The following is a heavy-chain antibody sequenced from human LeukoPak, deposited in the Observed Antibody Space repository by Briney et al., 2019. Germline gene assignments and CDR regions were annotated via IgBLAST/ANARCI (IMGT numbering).Heavy chain of an antibody. J-gene: IGHJ4*02. Sequence: PSETLSLTCTVSGGSISSGGYYWSWIRQHPGKGLEWIGYIYYSGSTYYNPSLKSRVTISVDTSKNQFSLKLSSVTAADTAVYYCARDSSSWYEAGYWGQGTLVTVSS. D-gene: IGHD6-13*01. V-gene: IGHV4-31*03. CDR1: GGSISSGGYY. CDR3: ARDSSSWYEAGY. CDR2: IYYSGST.